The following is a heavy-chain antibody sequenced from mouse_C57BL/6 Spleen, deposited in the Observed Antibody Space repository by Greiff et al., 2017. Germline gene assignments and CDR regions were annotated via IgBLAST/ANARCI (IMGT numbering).Heavy chain of an antibody. CDR2: INPSTGGT. Sequence: VQLQQSGPELVKPGASVKISCKASGYSFTGYYMNWVKQSPEKSLEWIGEINPSTGGTTYNQKFKAKATLTVDKSSSTAYMQLKSLTSEDSAVYYCARGTNWDFMDYWGQGTSVTVSS. D-gene: IGHD4-1*01. CDR3: ARGTNWDFMDY. CDR1: GYSFTGYY. V-gene: IGHV1-42*01. J-gene: IGHJ4*01.